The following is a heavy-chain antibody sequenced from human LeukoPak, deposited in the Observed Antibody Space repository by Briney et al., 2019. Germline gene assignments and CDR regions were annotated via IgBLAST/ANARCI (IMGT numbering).Heavy chain of an antibody. J-gene: IGHJ6*03. CDR1: GFTFSSYA. V-gene: IGHV3-23*01. CDR2: ISGSGGST. CDR3: AKDEGWCSSTSCYMVGYMDV. Sequence: GGCLRLSCAASGFTFSSYAMSWVRQAPGKGLEWVSAISGSGGSTYYADSVKGRFTISRDNSKNTLYLQMNSLRAEDTAVYYCAKDEGWCSSTSCYMVGYMDVWGKGTTVTVSS. D-gene: IGHD2-2*02.